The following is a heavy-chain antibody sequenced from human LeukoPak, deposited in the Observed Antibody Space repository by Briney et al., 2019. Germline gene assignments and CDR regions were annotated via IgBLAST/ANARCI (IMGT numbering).Heavy chain of an antibody. CDR1: GGSFSDYY. CDR2: MNPSGST. CDR3: AREREQQLEGGAFDI. D-gene: IGHD6-13*01. V-gene: IGHV4-34*01. J-gene: IGHJ3*02. Sequence: PSETLALTCAVYGGSFSDYYWTWIRPPPGKGLEWIGEMNPSGSTNYNPSLKSRVTISVDTSKNQFSLKLSSVTAADTAVYYCAREREQQLEGGAFDIWGQGTMVTVSS.